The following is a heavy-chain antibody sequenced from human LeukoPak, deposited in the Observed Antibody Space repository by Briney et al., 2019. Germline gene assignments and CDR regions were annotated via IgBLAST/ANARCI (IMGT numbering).Heavy chain of an antibody. Sequence: GGSLRLSCAASGFTFSSYAMHWVRQAPGKGLEWVANIKQDGSEKYYVDSVKGRFTISRDNAKNSLYLQMNSLRAEDTAVYYCARERIAAAGKFYYYGMDVWGQGTTVTVSS. CDR1: GFTFSSYA. CDR3: ARERIAAAGKFYYYGMDV. D-gene: IGHD6-13*01. J-gene: IGHJ6*02. V-gene: IGHV3-7*01. CDR2: IKQDGSEK.